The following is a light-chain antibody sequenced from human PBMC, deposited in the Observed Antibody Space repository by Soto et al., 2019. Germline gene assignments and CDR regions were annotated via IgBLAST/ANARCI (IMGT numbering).Light chain of an antibody. CDR1: QTLRRTY. J-gene: IGKJ2*01. Sequence: EIVLMQSPGTLSLSPGESATLSCRASQTLRRTYIAWYQQKPGQAPRVLIYGASKRATGIPDRFSGSGSGTDVSLTISRLEPEYVAVYYCHQYDNAPQTYGQGTKVEIK. CDR3: HQYDNAPQT. CDR2: GAS. V-gene: IGKV3-20*01.